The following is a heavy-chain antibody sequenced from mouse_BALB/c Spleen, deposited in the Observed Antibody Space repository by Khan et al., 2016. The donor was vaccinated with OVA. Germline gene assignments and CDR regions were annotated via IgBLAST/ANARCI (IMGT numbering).Heavy chain of an antibody. Sequence: VQLQESGPGLVAPSQSLSITCTISGFSLTNYGVHWVRQPPGKGLEWLVVICHDGTTTYNSTLNSRLTISKDNSRCQVFSKMKSLKTEDTAMYCGARQPYCHCSLMDYWGQGTSVTVSS. J-gene: IGHJ4*01. V-gene: IGHV2-6-1*01. CDR1: GFSLTNYG. CDR2: ICHDGTT. CDR3: ARQPYCHCSLMDY. D-gene: IGHD2-10*01.